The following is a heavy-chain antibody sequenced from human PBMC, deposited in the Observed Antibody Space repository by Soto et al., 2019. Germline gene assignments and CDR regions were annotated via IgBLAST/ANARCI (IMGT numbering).Heavy chain of an antibody. CDR1: GFTFSSYG. CDR2: IWYDGSNK. Sequence: GGSLRLSCAASGFTFSSYGMHWVRQAPDKGLEWVAVIWYDGSNKYYADSVKGRFTISRDNSKNTLYLQMNSLRAEDTAVYYCARDRRLSVADHFDYWGQGTLVTVSS. D-gene: IGHD6-19*01. CDR3: ARDRRLSVADHFDY. J-gene: IGHJ4*02. V-gene: IGHV3-33*01.